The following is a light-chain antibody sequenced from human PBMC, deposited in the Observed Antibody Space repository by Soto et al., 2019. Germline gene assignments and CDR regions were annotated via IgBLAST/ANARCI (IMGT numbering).Light chain of an antibody. CDR2: GTS. CDR3: HQYGSLPLT. V-gene: IGKV3-20*01. J-gene: IGKJ4*01. Sequence: EIVLTQSPGTLSLSPGERATLSYRASQTISTMNLAWYQQKPGQAPRLLIYGTSNRATGIPDRFRGSGSGTDFTLTISRLEPEDFVVYYCHQYGSLPLTFGGGAKVEIK. CDR1: QTISTMN.